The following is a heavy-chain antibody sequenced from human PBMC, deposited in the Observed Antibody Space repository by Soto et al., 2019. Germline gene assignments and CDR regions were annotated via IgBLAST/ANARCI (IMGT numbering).Heavy chain of an antibody. CDR3: ARTSIFGGGYYFDY. Sequence: SETLSLTCAVYGGSFSGYYWSWIRQPPGKGLEWIGEINHSGNINYNPSPKSRVTISVDTSKNQFSLNLSSVTAADTAVYYCARTSIFGGGYYFDYWGQGTLVTVSS. J-gene: IGHJ4*02. CDR1: GGSFSGYY. D-gene: IGHD3-3*01. CDR2: INHSGNI. V-gene: IGHV4-34*01.